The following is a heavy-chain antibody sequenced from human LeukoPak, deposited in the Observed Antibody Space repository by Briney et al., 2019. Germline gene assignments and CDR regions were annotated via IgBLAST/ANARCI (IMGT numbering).Heavy chain of an antibody. CDR1: GYTFTGYY. CDR3: ARGRRDGYNFDY. J-gene: IGHJ4*02. V-gene: IGHV1-69*13. Sequence: GASVKVSCKASGYTFTGYYMHWVRQAPGQGLEWMGGIIPIFGTANYAQKFQGRVTITADESTSTAYMELSSLRSEDTAVYYCARGRRDGYNFDYWGQGTLVTVSS. D-gene: IGHD5-24*01. CDR2: IIPIFGTA.